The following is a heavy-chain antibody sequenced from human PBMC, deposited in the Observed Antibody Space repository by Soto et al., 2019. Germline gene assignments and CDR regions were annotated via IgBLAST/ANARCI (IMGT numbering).Heavy chain of an antibody. CDR2: IHGSGRA. CDR3: ARSSHKESWFDP. V-gene: IGHV4-4*07. D-gene: IGHD6-13*01. Sequence: QVQLQESGPGLVKPSETLSLTCTVSNGSISNFYWNWIRQSAGKGLEWIGRIHGSGRATYNPSLRSRVTMSVDTSKNQFSRKVNSVTGADTAVYYCARSSHKESWFDPWGQGTLVTVAS. CDR1: NGSISNFY. J-gene: IGHJ5*02.